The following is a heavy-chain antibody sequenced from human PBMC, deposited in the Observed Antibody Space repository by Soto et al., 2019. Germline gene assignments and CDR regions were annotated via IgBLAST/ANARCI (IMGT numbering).Heavy chain of an antibody. CDR2: ISAYNGNT. D-gene: IGHD6-6*01. CDR3: ASGGDEYSSSKYYYYYGMDV. CDR1: GYTFTSYG. Sequence: QVQLVQSGAEVKKPGASVKVSCKASGYTFTSYGISWVRQAPGQGLEWMGWISAYNGNTNYAQKLQGRVTMTTDTTXXPXYXALRSLRSDDTAVYYCASGGDEYSSSKYYYYYGMDVWGQGTTVTVSS. V-gene: IGHV1-18*01. J-gene: IGHJ6*02.